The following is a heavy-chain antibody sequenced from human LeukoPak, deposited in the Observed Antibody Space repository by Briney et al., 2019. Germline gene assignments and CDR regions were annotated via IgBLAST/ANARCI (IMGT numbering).Heavy chain of an antibody. J-gene: IGHJ4*02. V-gene: IGHV3-53*01. CDR1: GFTFSRSY. CDR3: ARAPFYFDSSNYPYFAY. D-gene: IGHD3-22*01. Sequence: PGGSLRLSCAASGFTFSRSYISWVRQAPGKGREWVSVIYTSVNTYYADSVKGRFTISRDNSKNTLYLQMNSLRAEDTAVYYCARAPFYFDSSNYPYFAYWGQGTLVTVSS. CDR2: IYTSVNT.